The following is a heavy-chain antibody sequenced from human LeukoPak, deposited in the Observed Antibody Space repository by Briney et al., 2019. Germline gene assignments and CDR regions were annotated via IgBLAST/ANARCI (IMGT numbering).Heavy chain of an antibody. Sequence: PSETLSLTCTVSGGSISSYYWGWIRQSPGKGLEWIGYISSSGNTDYNASLKSRVTISVDSSKNQFSLKLSSVTAADTAVYYCARQGRDGYNKDFDYWGQGTLVTVSS. J-gene: IGHJ4*02. CDR1: GGSISSYY. CDR3: ARQGRDGYNKDFDY. CDR2: ISSSGNT. D-gene: IGHD5-24*01. V-gene: IGHV4-59*08.